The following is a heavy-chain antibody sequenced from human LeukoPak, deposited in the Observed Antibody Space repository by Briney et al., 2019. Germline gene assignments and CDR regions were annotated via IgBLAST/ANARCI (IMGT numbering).Heavy chain of an antibody. CDR1: GGSFSGYY. Sequence: SETLSLTCAVYGGSFSGYYWSWIRQPPGKGLEWIGEINHSGSTNYNPSLKSRVTISVDTSKNQFSPKLSSVTAADTAVYYCARGRSAGYFQHWGQGTLVTVSS. CDR2: INHSGST. V-gene: IGHV4-34*01. D-gene: IGHD6-19*01. CDR3: ARGRSAGYFQH. J-gene: IGHJ1*01.